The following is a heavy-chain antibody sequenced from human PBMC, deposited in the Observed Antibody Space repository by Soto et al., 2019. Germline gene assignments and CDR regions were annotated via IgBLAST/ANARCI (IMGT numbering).Heavy chain of an antibody. J-gene: IGHJ4*02. CDR2: IYYSGST. CDR3: ALSRVGDCFDS. D-gene: IGHD1-26*01. Sequence: QVQLQESGPGLVKPSQTLSLTCTVSGGSIRSGGYYWSWIRQHPGKGLQWIGYIYYSGSTYYNPSLKSRVTISVDTFKNQFSLKLSSVTVAVTAVYYCALSRVGDCFDSWGQGTLVTVSS. V-gene: IGHV4-31*03. CDR1: GGSIRSGGYY.